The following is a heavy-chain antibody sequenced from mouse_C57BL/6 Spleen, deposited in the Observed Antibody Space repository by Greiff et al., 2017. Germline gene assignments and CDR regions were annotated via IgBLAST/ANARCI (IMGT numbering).Heavy chain of an antibody. CDR1: GYTFTDYN. D-gene: IGHD2-4*01. J-gene: IGHJ4*01. Sequence: EVQLVESGPELVKPGASVKIPCKASGYTFTDYNMDWVKQSHGKSLEWIGDINPNNGGTIYNQKFKGKATLTVDKSSSTAYMDLRSLTSEDTAVYYCARRLRRDYYAMDYWGQGTSVTVSS. CDR3: ARRLRRDYYAMDY. CDR2: INPNNGGT. V-gene: IGHV1-18*01.